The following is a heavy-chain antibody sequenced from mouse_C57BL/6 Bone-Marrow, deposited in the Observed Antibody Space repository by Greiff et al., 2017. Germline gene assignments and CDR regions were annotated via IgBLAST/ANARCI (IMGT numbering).Heavy chain of an antibody. V-gene: IGHV1-64*01. Sequence: QVQLKQPGAELVKPGASVKLSCKASGYTFTSYWMHWVKQRPGQGLEWIGMIHPNSGSTNYNEKFKSKATLTVDKSSSTAYMQLSSLTSEDSAVYYCARGKGYYYGSSSRFAYWGQGTLVTVSA. J-gene: IGHJ3*01. CDR2: IHPNSGST. CDR1: GYTFTSYW. D-gene: IGHD1-1*01. CDR3: ARGKGYYYGSSSRFAY.